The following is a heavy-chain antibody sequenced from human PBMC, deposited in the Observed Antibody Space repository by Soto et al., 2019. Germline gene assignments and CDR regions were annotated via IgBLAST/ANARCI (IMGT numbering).Heavy chain of an antibody. V-gene: IGHV4-34*01. D-gene: IGHD5-18*01. Sequence: SETLSLTCAVYGGSFSGYYWSWIRQPPGKGLEWIGEINHSGSTNYNPSLKSRVTISVDTSKNQFSLKLSSVTAADTAVYYCARDRRGYSYGYRFDYWGQGTLVTVSP. CDR1: GGSFSGYY. J-gene: IGHJ4*02. CDR3: ARDRRGYSYGYRFDY. CDR2: INHSGST.